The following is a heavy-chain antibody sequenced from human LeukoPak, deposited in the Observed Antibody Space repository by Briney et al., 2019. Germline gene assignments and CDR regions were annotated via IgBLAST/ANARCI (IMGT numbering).Heavy chain of an antibody. Sequence: SQTLSLTCAISGDSVSSNSAAWNWIRQSPSRGLEWLGRTYNRSKWFSRYAVSVKSRITINADTSKNQFSLQLNSVTPDDTAVYYCARGPGYFQHWGQGTLVTVSS. J-gene: IGHJ1*01. CDR2: TYNRSKWFS. CDR1: GDSVSSNSAA. V-gene: IGHV6-1*01. CDR3: ARGPGYFQH.